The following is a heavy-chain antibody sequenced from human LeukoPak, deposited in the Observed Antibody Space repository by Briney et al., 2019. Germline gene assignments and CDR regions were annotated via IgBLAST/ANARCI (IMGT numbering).Heavy chain of an antibody. D-gene: IGHD6-19*01. CDR1: GGSFSGYY. V-gene: IGHV4-34*01. J-gene: IGHJ4*02. Sequence: SETLSLTCAVYGGSFSGYYWSWIRQPPGKGLEWIGEINHSGSTNYNPSLKSRVTISVDTSKNQFSLRLSSVTAADTAVYYCARVGSGWYKGEFDYWGQGTLVTVSS. CDR2: INHSGST. CDR3: ARVGSGWYKGEFDY.